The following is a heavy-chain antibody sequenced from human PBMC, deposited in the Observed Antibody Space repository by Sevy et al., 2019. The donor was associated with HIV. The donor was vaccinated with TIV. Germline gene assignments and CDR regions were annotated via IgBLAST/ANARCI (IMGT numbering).Heavy chain of an antibody. CDR1: GGSFSGYY. J-gene: IGHJ4*02. CDR2: INHSGST. V-gene: IGHV4-34*01. Sequence: SETLSLTCAVYGGSFSGYYWSWIRQPPGKGLEWIGEINHSGSTNYNPSLKSRVTISVDTSKNQFSLKLSSVTAADTAVYYCARIGSGWNDYWGQGTLVTGSS. CDR3: ARIGSGWNDY. D-gene: IGHD6-19*01.